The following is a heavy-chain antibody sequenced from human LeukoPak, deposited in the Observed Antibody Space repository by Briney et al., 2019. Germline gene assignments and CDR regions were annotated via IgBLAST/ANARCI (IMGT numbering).Heavy chain of an antibody. V-gene: IGHV3-21*01. CDR2: ISSSSSYI. J-gene: IGHJ5*02. Sequence: PGGSLRLSCAVSGFTVSSNFMHWVRQAPGKGLEWVSSISSSSSYIYYADSVKGRFTISRDNAKNSLYLQMNSLRAEDTAVYYCARGLLVVAADNWFDPWGQGTLVTVSS. D-gene: IGHD2-15*01. CDR3: ARGLLVVAADNWFDP. CDR1: GFTVSSNF.